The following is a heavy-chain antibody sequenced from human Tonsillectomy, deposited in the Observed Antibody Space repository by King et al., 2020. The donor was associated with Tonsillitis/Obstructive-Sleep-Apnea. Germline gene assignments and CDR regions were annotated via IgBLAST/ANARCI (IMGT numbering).Heavy chain of an antibody. J-gene: IGHJ4*02. Sequence: HVQLVESGGGVVQPGRSLRLSCAASGFTFSSYALHWVRQAPGKGLEWVALISYDGSNKYHADSVKGRFTISRDNSKNTLYLQMSSLRAEDTALYYCARQRGSMIVVDPSFDCWGQGTLVTVSS. V-gene: IGHV3-30*04. D-gene: IGHD3-22*01. CDR3: ARQRGSMIVVDPSFDC. CDR2: ISYDGSNK. CDR1: GFTFSSYA.